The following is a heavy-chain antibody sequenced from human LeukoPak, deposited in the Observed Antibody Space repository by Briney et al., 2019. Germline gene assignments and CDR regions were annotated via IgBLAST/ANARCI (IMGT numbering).Heavy chain of an antibody. D-gene: IGHD2-21*02. V-gene: IGHV4-34*01. J-gene: IGHJ6*03. CDR3: ARFVVVTATPPFMDV. CDR1: GGSFSGYY. Sequence: SETLSLTCAVYGGSFSGYYWSWLRQPPGKGVGWSGEINHSGSTNYNPSLKSRVTISVDTSKNQFSLKLSSVTAADTAVYYCARFVVVTATPPFMDVWGKGTTVTVSS. CDR2: INHSGST.